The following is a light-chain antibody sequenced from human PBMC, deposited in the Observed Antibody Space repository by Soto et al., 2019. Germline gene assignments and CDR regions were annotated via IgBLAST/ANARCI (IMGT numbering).Light chain of an antibody. CDR3: GTWDDSLSAGV. V-gene: IGLV1-51*02. CDR1: RSNIGNNY. CDR2: ENN. Sequence: QSVLTQPPSVSAAPGQKVTISCSGSRSNIGNNYVSWYQQLPGTAPKLLIFENNKRPSGIPDRFSGSTSGTSATLGITGLQTGDEADYYCGTWDDSLSAGVFGGGTQLTVL. J-gene: IGLJ2*01.